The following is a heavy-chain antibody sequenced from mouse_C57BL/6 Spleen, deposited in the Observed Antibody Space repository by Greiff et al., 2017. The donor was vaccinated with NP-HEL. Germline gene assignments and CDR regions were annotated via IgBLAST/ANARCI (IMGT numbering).Heavy chain of an antibody. Sequence: VKLMEPGAELARPGASVKMSCKASGYTFTSYTMHWVKQRPGQGLEWIGYINPSSGYTKYNQKFKDKATLTADKSSSTAYMQLSSLTSEDSADYYWARGTTVVAKRGLLDYWGQGTTLTVSS. J-gene: IGHJ2*01. CDR1: GYTFTSYT. CDR2: INPSSGYT. V-gene: IGHV1-4*01. CDR3: ARGTTVVAKRGLLDY. D-gene: IGHD1-1*01.